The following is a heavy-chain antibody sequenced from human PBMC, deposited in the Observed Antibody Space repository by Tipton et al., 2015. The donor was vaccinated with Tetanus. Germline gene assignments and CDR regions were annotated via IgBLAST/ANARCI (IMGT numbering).Heavy chain of an antibody. J-gene: IGHJ5*02. D-gene: IGHD3-10*01. CDR3: ARLPKHYSASGST. Sequence: VQLVQSGAEVRKPGESLKISCQASGHNSRTYWISWVRQMPGKGLEWMGIIYPGDSDATYSPSFQGQVTISLDKSISTAYLQWSSLKASDTAIYFCARLPKHYSASGSTWGQGTLVTVSS. CDR2: IYPGDSDA. CDR1: GHNSRTYW. V-gene: IGHV5-51*01.